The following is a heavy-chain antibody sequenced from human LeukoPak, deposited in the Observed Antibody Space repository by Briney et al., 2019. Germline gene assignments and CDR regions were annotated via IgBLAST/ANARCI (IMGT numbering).Heavy chain of an antibody. CDR1: GYPFTTSG. CDR3: ARDSQYVRGAFDF. J-gene: IGHJ3*01. D-gene: IGHD2-8*01. CDR2: IAPYNGNT. V-gene: IGHV1-18*01. Sequence: ASVKVSCKASGYPFTTSGITWVRQAPGQGLEWMGWIAPYNGNTNYAQNLQGRVTMTTDTSTSTAYMELRRLRSDDTAVYYCARDSQYVRGAFDFWGQGTLVTVSS.